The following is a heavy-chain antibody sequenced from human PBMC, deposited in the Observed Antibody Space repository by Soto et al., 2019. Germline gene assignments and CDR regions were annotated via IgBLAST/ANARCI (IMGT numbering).Heavy chain of an antibody. D-gene: IGHD3-10*01. Sequence: QLQLQESGPGLVEPSETLSLTCTVSGGSISDSDNYWGWIRQSPGKGLEWIGSIHYSGRTYQNPSLKSRVTIPVDTSKNQFSLKLSSVTAADTAMYYCARTYFGSGSQYYWGQGALVTVSS. V-gene: IGHV4-39*01. CDR3: ARTYFGSGSQYY. CDR1: GGSISDSDNY. CDR2: IHYSGRT. J-gene: IGHJ4*02.